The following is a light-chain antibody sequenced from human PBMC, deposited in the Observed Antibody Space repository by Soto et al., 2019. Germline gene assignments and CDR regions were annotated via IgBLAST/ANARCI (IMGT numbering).Light chain of an antibody. CDR1: NSDVGNYNY. V-gene: IGLV2-8*01. CDR2: EVR. J-gene: IGLJ2*01. CDR3: SSYAGSDNFVV. Sequence: QSALTQPPSAAGSPRQSVTLSCTGTNSDVGNYNYVSWYQQHPGKTPKLLIYEVRNRPSWVPDRFSGSKSGKRASLTVSGLQAEDEADYDCSSYAGSDNFVVFGGGTKLTVL.